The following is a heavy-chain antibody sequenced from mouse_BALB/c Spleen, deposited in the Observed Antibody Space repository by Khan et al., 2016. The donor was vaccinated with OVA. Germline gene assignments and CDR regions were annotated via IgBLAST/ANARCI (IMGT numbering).Heavy chain of an antibody. V-gene: IGHV5-9-3*01. CDR2: ISSSGDYI. Sequence: EVELVESGGDLVRPGGSLKLSCSASGFTFSTYAMSWVRQTPEKRLEWVATISSSGDYIYYPDSVKGRFTISRDTAKNTLYLQMSRLRSEDTAMYYCARHNYGPFAYWGQGTLVTVSA. J-gene: IGHJ3*01. CDR1: GFTFSTYA. D-gene: IGHD1-1*01. CDR3: ARHNYGPFAY.